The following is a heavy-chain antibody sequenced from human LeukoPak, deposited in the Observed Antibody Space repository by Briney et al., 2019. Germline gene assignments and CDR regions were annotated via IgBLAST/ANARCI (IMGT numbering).Heavy chain of an antibody. CDR3: ASSDAFDI. Sequence: SETLSLTCTVSGGSISGNDWSWIRQTPGKGLEWIGYIYKSGSTKYNPSLKGRVTISPDTSKNQFSLKLSSVTAADTAVYYCASSDAFDIWGQGTMVTASS. J-gene: IGHJ3*02. CDR1: GGSISGND. V-gene: IGHV4-59*08. CDR2: IYKSGST.